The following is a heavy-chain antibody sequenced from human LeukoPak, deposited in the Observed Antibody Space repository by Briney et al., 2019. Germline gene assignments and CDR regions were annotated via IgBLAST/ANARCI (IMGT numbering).Heavy chain of an antibody. J-gene: IGHJ4*02. CDR1: GFTFSSYA. CDR3: ARDLGPDTAMRMGIDY. V-gene: IGHV3-30*04. CDR2: ISYDGSNK. Sequence: HPGGSLRLSCAASGFTFSSYAMHWVRQAPGKGLEWVAVISYDGSNKYYADSVKGRFTISRDNSKNTLYLQMNSLRAEDTAVYYCARDLGPDTAMRMGIDYWGQGTLVTVSS. D-gene: IGHD5-18*01.